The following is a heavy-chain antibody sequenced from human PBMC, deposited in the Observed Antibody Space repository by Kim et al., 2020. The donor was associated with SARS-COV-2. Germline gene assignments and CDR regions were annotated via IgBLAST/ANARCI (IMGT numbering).Heavy chain of an antibody. Sequence: ASVKVSCKTSGHIFTRDSIHWVRQAPGQGLEWMGGSDCANGNPLYSQKCQGRVTFTTDTSASTAYMELSFLRSEDSAGYYCLGGFYFDYWGWGTLVTVSS. J-gene: IGHJ4*02. D-gene: IGHD3-16*01. CDR2: SDCANGNP. CDR3: LGGFYFDY. CDR1: GHIFTRDS. V-gene: IGHV1-3*01.